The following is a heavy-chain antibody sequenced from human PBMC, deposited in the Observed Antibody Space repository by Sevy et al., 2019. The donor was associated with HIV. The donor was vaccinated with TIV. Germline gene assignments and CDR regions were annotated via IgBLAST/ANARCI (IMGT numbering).Heavy chain of an antibody. CDR2: ISGSGGST. Sequence: GGSLRLSCAASGFTFSSYAMSWVRQAPGKGLELVSAISGSGGSTYYADSVKGRFTISRDNSKNTLYLQMNSLRAEDTAVYYCAKAVNYYDMADAFDIWGQGTMVTVSS. J-gene: IGHJ3*02. V-gene: IGHV3-23*01. CDR1: GFTFSSYA. D-gene: IGHD3-22*01. CDR3: AKAVNYYDMADAFDI.